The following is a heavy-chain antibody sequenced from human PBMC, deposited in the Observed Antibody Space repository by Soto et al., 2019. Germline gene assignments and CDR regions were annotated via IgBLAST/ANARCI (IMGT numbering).Heavy chain of an antibody. J-gene: IGHJ4*02. CDR3: ARGHEVGAQFFDS. CDR1: GFTFSKFN. Sequence: PXGSLRRACEASGFTFSKFNMHWVRQPTGKGLEWVSTIGISGDTYYAVSVKGRFTISRDNAKNYLSLQMNSLRAGDTALYFCARGHEVGAQFFDSWGQGTQVTVSS. D-gene: IGHD2-15*01. CDR2: IGISGDT. V-gene: IGHV3-13*04.